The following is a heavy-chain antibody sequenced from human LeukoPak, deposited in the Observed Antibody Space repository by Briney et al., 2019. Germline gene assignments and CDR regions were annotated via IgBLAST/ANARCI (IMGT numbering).Heavy chain of an antibody. D-gene: IGHD2/OR15-2a*01. CDR3: ARAFRARYFDL. CDR2: IYYSGST. CDR1: GGSISSSTHY. V-gene: IGHV4-39*01. J-gene: IGHJ2*01. Sequence: SETLSLTCTVSGGSISSSTHYWGWIRQPPGRGLEWIASIYYSGSTHYNPSLKGRVTISVDTSKNQFSLKLSSVTAADTAVYYCARAFRARYFDLRGRGTLVTVSS.